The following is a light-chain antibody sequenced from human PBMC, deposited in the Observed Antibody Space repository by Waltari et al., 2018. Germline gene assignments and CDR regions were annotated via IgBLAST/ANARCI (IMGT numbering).Light chain of an antibody. CDR2: DNS. V-gene: IGLV1-36*01. CDR1: SNNVGSYA. J-gene: IGLJ3*02. CDR3: STWDFRLSGQV. Sequence: QPALTQEASVSGTVGQKVTLSCSGNSNNVGSYAVGWYQQSHGAPKTGMLDNSLASGVPARFSGSKSGTTASLTISGLQPEDEGDYYCSTWDFRLSGQVFGGGTRVTVL.